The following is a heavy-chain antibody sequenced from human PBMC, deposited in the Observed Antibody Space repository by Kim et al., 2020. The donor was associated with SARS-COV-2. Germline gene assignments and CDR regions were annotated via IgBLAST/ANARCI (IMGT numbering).Heavy chain of an antibody. V-gene: IGHV3-30*18. CDR3: AKDGDCSSTSCYVWYFDL. CDR1: GFTFSSYG. Sequence: GGSLRLSCAASGFTFSSYGMHWVRQAPGKGLEWVAVISYDGSNKYYADSVKGRFTISRDNSKNTLYLQMNSLRAEDTAVYYCAKDGDCSSTSCYVWYFDLWGRGTLVTVSS. J-gene: IGHJ2*01. CDR2: ISYDGSNK. D-gene: IGHD2-2*01.